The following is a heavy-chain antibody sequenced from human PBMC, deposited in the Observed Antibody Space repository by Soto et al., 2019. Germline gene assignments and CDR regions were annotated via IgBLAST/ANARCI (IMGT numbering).Heavy chain of an antibody. CDR3: AKDQVSYRYSSSVDY. CDR2: ISGSGGST. V-gene: IGHV3-23*01. J-gene: IGHJ4*02. CDR1: GFTFSSYA. Sequence: EVQLLESGGGLVQPAGSLRLSCAASGFTFSSYAMSWVRQAPGKGLEWVSAISGSGGSTYYADSVKGRFTISRDNSKNTLYLQMNSLRAEDTAVYYCAKDQVSYRYSSSVDYWGQGTLVTVSS. D-gene: IGHD6-6*01.